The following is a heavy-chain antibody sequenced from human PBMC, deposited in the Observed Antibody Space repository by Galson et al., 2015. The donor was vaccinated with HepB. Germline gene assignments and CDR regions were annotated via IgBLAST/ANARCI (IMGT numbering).Heavy chain of an antibody. J-gene: IGHJ6*02. CDR2: ISSSSSTI. CDR3: ARDGPKYGDYYGMDV. CDR1: GFTFSSYS. D-gene: IGHD4-17*01. V-gene: IGHV3-48*02. Sequence: SLRLSCAASGFTFSSYSMNWVRQAPGKGLEWVSYISSSSSTIYYADSVKGRFTISRDNAKNSLYLQMNSLRDEDTAVYYCARDGPKYGDYYGMDVWGQGTTVTVSS.